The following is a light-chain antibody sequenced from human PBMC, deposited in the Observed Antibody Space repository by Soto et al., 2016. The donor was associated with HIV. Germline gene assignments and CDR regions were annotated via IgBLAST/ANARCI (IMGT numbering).Light chain of an antibody. J-gene: IGKJ1*01. CDR2: KVS. CDR1: QSLVHSDGNIY. V-gene: IGKV2-30*02. Sequence: DVVMTQSPLSPPVTLGQPASISCRSSQSLVHSDGNIYLNWFFQRPGQSPRRLIYKVSNRDSGVPDRFSGSGSGTDFTLKISRVEAEDIGVYYCMQGSHWPPWTFGQGTKVEIK. CDR3: MQGSHWPPWT.